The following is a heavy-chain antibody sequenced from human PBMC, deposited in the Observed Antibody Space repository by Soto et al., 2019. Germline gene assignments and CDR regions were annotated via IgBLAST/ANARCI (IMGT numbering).Heavy chain of an antibody. Sequence: QVQLVESGGDVVQPGRSLRLACAASGFTFSGFAMHWVRLAPGKGLEWVAVILYAGTYTNYPDPVRGRFSISRDNSKNTLYLQMNSLRPDDTAVYHCAREPWGYSGSSKHFDFWGHGTLVTVSS. V-gene: IGHV3-30*04. D-gene: IGHD6-6*01. CDR2: ILYAGTYT. CDR1: GFTFSGFA. CDR3: AREPWGYSGSSKHFDF. J-gene: IGHJ4*01.